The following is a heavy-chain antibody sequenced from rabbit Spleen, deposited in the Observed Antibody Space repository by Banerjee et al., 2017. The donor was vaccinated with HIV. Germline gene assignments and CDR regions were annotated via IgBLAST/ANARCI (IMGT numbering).Heavy chain of an antibody. CDR3: AGDLASVVGWSFYL. CDR2: IDVGEGNT. CDR1: GFDFRRYY. V-gene: IGHV1S7*01. D-gene: IGHD3-1*01. J-gene: IGHJ4*01. Sequence: QVKETGGGLVQPGGSLTLSCKASGFDFRRYYLSWVRQAPGKGLEWIGIIDVGEGNTDYASWVNGRFTISSDNAQNTVDLQMTSLTAADTATYFCAGDLASVVGWSFYLWGPGTLVTVS.